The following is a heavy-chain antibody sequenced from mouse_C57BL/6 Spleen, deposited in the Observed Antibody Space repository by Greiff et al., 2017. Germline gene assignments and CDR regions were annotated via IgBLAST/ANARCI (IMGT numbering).Heavy chain of an antibody. J-gene: IGHJ4*01. Sequence: VQLQQSGPGLVQPSQRLSITCTVSGFSLPSYGVHWVRQSPGKGLEWLGVIWSGGSTDYNAAFIFRLSISKDNSKSQVFFKMNRLQADNTARYYCARMNDYGSSYGAMDYWGLVTSATVSS. V-gene: IGHV2-2*01. CDR2: IWSGGST. CDR3: ARMNDYGSSYGAMDY. CDR1: GFSLPSYG. D-gene: IGHD1-1*01.